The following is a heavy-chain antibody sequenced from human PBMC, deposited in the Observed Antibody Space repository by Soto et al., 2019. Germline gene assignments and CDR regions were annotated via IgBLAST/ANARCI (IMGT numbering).Heavy chain of an antibody. J-gene: IGHJ6*02. V-gene: IGHV4-30-4*01. CDR1: GGSICSGDYY. Sequence: SETLSLTCTVSGGSICSGDYYWSWIRQPPGRGLEWIGYIYYSGSTYYNPSLKSRVTISVDTSKNQFSLKLSSVTAADTAVYYCARDTTGRTGTTYYYYGMDVWGQGTTVTVS. D-gene: IGHD1-7*01. CDR3: ARDTTGRTGTTYYYYGMDV. CDR2: IYYSGST.